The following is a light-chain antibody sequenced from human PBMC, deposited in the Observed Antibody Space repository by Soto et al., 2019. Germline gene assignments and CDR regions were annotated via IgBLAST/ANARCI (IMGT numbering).Light chain of an antibody. CDR1: QTISIF. V-gene: IGKV1-39*01. CDR3: QQYNSYPWT. Sequence: DIQMTQSPPSLSASVGDRVTLTCRASQTISIFLNWYQQKPGKAPKLLIYRASTLQGGVPSRSSGSGSGTEFTLTISSLQPDDFATYYCQQYNSYPWTFGQGTKVDIK. CDR2: RAS. J-gene: IGKJ1*01.